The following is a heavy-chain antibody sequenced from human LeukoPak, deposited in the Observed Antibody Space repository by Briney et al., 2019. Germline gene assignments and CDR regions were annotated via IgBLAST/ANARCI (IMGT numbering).Heavy chain of an antibody. V-gene: IGHV3-21*01. D-gene: IGHD6-13*01. CDR3: ARQQNIAAAGTVD. CDR1: GFTFSSYS. Sequence: GGSLRLSCAASGFTFSSYSMNWVRQAPGKGLEWVSSISSSSSYIYYADSVKGRFTISRDNAKNSLYLQMNSLRAEDTAVYYCARQQNIAAAGTVDWGQGTLVTVSS. J-gene: IGHJ4*02. CDR2: ISSSSSYI.